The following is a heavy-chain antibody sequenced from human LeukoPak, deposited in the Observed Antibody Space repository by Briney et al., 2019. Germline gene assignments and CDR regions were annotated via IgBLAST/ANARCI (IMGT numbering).Heavy chain of an antibody. D-gene: IGHD3-22*01. V-gene: IGHV3-30*18. CDR3: AKGVYYYDSSGCLDH. J-gene: IGHJ4*02. CDR2: ISYDGSNK. Sequence: GGSLRLSCAASGFTFSSYGMHWVRQAPGKGLEWVAVISYDGSNKYYADSVKGRFTISRDNSKNTLYLQMNSLRAEDTAVYYCAKGVYYYDSSGCLDHWGQGTLVTVSS. CDR1: GFTFSSYG.